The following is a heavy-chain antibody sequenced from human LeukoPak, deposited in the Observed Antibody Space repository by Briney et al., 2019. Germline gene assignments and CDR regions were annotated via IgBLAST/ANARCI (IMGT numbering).Heavy chain of an antibody. J-gene: IGHJ5*02. CDR1: GFTFSSYS. CDR3: ARDIGHGDYGSDWFDP. CDR2: ISSSSSYI. V-gene: IGHV3-21*01. Sequence: GGSLRLSCAASGFTFSSYSMNWVRQAPGKGLEWVSSISSSSSYIYYADSVKGRFTISRDNAKNSLYLQMNSLRAEDTAVYCCARDIGHGDYGSDWFDPWGQGTLVTVSS. D-gene: IGHD4-17*01.